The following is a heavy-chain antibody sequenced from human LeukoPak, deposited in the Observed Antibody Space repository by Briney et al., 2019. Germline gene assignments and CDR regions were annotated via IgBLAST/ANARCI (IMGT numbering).Heavy chain of an antibody. D-gene: IGHD1-26*01. J-gene: IGHJ5*02. CDR2: ISYDGSNK. Sequence: GGSLRLSCAASGFTFSSYGMHWVRQAPGKGLEWVAVISYDGSNKYYADSVKGRFTISRDNAKNSLYLQMNSLRAEDTAVYYCARGSGSYYGGWFDPWGQETLVTVSS. CDR1: GFTFSSYG. V-gene: IGHV3-30*03. CDR3: ARGSGSYYGGWFDP.